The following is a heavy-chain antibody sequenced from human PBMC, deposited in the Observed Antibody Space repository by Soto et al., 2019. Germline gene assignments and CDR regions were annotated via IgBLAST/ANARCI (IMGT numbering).Heavy chain of an antibody. D-gene: IGHD6-6*01. CDR3: ARDHGGSSPLYNWFDP. CDR2: IIPIFGTA. Sequence: QVQLVQSGAEVKKPGSSVKVSCKASGGTFSSYAISWVRQAPGQGLEWMGGIIPIFGTANYAQKFQGRVTITADEYTSTAYRELSSLRSEDTAVYCCARDHGGSSPLYNWFDPWGQGTLVTVSS. V-gene: IGHV1-69*12. J-gene: IGHJ5*02. CDR1: GGTFSSYA.